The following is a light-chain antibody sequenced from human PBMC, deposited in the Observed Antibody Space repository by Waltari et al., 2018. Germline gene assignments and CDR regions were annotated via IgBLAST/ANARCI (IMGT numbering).Light chain of an antibody. Sequence: DIQMTQVPSTLSASAGDRVTITCRASQSISTWLAWYQQKPGKAPNLLIYKASTLQSGVPSRFSGSGSGTEFTLSISSLHHDDFATYFCQQYYSYPSFGQGTKVEIK. CDR3: QQYYSYPS. J-gene: IGKJ1*01. V-gene: IGKV1-5*03. CDR1: QSISTW. CDR2: KAS.